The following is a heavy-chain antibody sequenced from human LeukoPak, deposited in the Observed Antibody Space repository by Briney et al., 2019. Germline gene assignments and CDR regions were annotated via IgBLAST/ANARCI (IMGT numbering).Heavy chain of an antibody. V-gene: IGHV1-2*02. CDR3: ARDLGTTGTTGYYYYYYGIDV. D-gene: IGHD1-1*01. J-gene: IGHJ6*02. CDR2: INPNSGGT. CDR1: GYTFTGYY. Sequence: GASVKVSCKASGYTFTGYYMHWVRQAPGQGLEWMGWINPNSGGTNYAQKFQGRVTMTRDTSISTAYMELSRLRSDDTAVYYCARDLGTTGTTGYYYYYYGIDVWGQGTTVTVSS.